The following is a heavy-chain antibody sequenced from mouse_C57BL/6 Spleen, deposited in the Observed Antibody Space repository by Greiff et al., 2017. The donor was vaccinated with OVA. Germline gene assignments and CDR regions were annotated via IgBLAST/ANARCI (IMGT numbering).Heavy chain of an antibody. CDR2: IDPSDSYT. CDR3: AREGIYGAMDY. J-gene: IGHJ4*01. Sequence: VQLQQPGAELVRPGTSVKLSCKASGYTFTSYWMHWVKQRPGQGLEWIGVIDPSDSYTNYNQKFKGKATLTVDTSSSTAYMQLSSLTSEDSAVYYCAREGIYGAMDYWGQGTSVTVSS. CDR1: GYTFTSYW. D-gene: IGHD1-1*01. V-gene: IGHV1-59*01.